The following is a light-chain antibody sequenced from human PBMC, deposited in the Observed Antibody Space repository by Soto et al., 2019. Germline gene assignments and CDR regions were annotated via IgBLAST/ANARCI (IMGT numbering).Light chain of an antibody. CDR3: MQALQAPGT. CDR2: MTS. V-gene: IGKV2-28*01. CDR1: QSLLYITGYTY. Sequence: DVVMTQSPLSLSVAPGEPASISCRSSQSLLYITGYTYLDWYVQKRGQSPQRLIYMTSNRASGGPDRFSGSGSVTDFTLRISRVEAEDVGVYFCMQALQAPGTFGQGTKLEIK. J-gene: IGKJ2*02.